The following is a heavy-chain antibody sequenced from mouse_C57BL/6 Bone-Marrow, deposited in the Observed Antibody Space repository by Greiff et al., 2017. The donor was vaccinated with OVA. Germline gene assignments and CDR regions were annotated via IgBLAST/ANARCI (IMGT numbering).Heavy chain of an antibody. Sequence: EVMLVESGGDLVKPGGSLKLSCAASGFTFSSYGMSWVRQTPDKRLEWVATISSGGSYTYYPDSVKGRFTISRDNAKNTLYLQISSLKSEDTAMYYCARRISNWYFDVWGTGTTVTVSS. CDR3: ARRISNWYFDV. CDR2: ISSGGSYT. CDR1: GFTFSSYG. V-gene: IGHV5-6*02. J-gene: IGHJ1*03. D-gene: IGHD6-2*01.